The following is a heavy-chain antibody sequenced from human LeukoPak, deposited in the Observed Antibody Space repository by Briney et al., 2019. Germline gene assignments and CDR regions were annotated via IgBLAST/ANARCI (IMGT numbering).Heavy chain of an antibody. Sequence: GGSLGLSCAASGFTFSDYYMSWIRQAPGKGPEWVSYISSSGSTIYYADSVKGRFTISRDNAKNSLYLQMNSLRAEDTAVYYCARERRAKTTVVTVDWFDAWGQGTLVTVSS. CDR3: ARERRAKTTVVTVDWFDA. J-gene: IGHJ5*02. D-gene: IGHD4-23*01. CDR1: GFTFSDYY. CDR2: ISSSGSTI. V-gene: IGHV3-11*01.